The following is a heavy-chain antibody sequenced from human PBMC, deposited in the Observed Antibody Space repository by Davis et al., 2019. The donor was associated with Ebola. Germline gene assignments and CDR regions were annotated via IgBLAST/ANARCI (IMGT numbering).Heavy chain of an antibody. V-gene: IGHV4-30-2*01. D-gene: IGHD3-22*01. J-gene: IGHJ6*04. CDR2: IYHSGTT. CDR1: GGSINLRAYS. CDR3: ARDGQRSGLLYYYGMDV. Sequence: MPSETLSLTCAVSGGSINLRAYSWNWLRQPPEKGLEWIGHIYHSGTTYFNPSLESRVTIPLDMSKNQFSLKLSSVTAADTAVYYCARDGQRSGLLYYYGMDVWGKGTTVTVSS.